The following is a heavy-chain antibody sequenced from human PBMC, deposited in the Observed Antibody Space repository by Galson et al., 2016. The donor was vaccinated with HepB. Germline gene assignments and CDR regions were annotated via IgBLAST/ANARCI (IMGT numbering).Heavy chain of an antibody. CDR3: ASNGLYCMDV. Sequence: SETLSLTCAVSGVSISHDNWWSWVRQAPGKGLEWIGEIYRSGNTNYNPSLKSRVTISIDKSKNQFSLKLNSVTAADTAVYYCASNGLYCMDVWGQGTTVTVS. CDR1: GVSISHDNW. D-gene: IGHD2-15*01. V-gene: IGHV4-4*02. J-gene: IGHJ6*02. CDR2: IYRSGNT.